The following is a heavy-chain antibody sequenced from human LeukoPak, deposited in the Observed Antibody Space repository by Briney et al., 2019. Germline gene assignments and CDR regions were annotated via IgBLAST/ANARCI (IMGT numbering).Heavy chain of an antibody. J-gene: IGHJ4*02. D-gene: IGHD2-2*01. CDR3: ARLVTMPD. CDR1: GGSISSSSYY. Sequence: SETLSLTCTVSGGSISSSSYYWGWIRQPPGKGLEWIGSIYYSGSTYYNPSLKSRVTISVDTSKNQFSLKLSSVTAADTAVYYCARLVTMPDWGQGTLVTVSS. V-gene: IGHV4-39*01. CDR2: IYYSGST.